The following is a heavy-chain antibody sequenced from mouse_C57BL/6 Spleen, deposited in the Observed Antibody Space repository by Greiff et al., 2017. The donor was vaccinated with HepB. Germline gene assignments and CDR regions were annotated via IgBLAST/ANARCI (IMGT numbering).Heavy chain of an antibody. V-gene: IGHV1-53*01. J-gene: IGHJ3*01. CDR1: GYTFASYW. CDR2: INPSNGGT. D-gene: IGHD1-1*01. CDR3: ARGGYGSSYGVAY. Sequence: VQLQQPGTELVKPGASVKLSCKASGYTFASYWMHWVKQRPGQGLEWIGNINPSNGGTNYNEKFKSKATLTADKSSSTAYMQRSSLTSEDSAVYYWARGGYGSSYGVAYWGQGTLVTVSA.